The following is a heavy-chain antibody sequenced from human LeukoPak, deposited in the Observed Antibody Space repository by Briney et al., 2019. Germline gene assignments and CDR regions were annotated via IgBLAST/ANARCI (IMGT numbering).Heavy chain of an antibody. J-gene: IGHJ4*02. Sequence: SVKVSCKASGGTFSSYAISWVRQAPGQGLEWMGGIIPIFGTANYAQKFQGRVTMTRDTSISTAYMELSRLRSDDTAVYFCARVIGFGELSLGHWGQGTLVTVSS. CDR1: GGTFSSYA. CDR3: ARVIGFGELSLGH. CDR2: IIPIFGTA. D-gene: IGHD3-10*01. V-gene: IGHV1-69*05.